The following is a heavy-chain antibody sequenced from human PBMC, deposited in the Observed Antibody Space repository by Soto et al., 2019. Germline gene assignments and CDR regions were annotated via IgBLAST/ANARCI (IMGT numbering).Heavy chain of an antibody. V-gene: IGHV1-18*01. CDR2: ISAYNVNT. CDR1: GYTFTSYG. Sequence: ASVKVSCKASGYTFTSYGISCVRQAPGQGLEWMGWISAYNVNTNYALKLQGRVTMTTDPSTRTDYMVLRSLRSDQTAVYYCARVRWSSIAAVWGQGTLVTVSS. J-gene: IGHJ4*02. D-gene: IGHD6-13*01. CDR3: ARVRWSSIAAV.